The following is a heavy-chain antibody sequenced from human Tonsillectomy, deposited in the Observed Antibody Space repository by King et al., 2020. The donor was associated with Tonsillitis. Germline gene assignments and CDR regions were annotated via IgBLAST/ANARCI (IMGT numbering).Heavy chain of an antibody. V-gene: IGHV2-5*01. CDR2: IYWNDDI. J-gene: IGHJ3*02. D-gene: IGHD1-26*01. CDR1: GFSLSTSGVA. Sequence: QLTLKESGPTLVKPTQTLTLTCSFSGFSLSTSGVAVGWIRQPPGKALEWLALIYWNDDILYSPSLKSRLTVTKDTSKNHVVLTLTNMDPVDTATYYCAHRHPVEYNWSYGSGDIWGQGTMVTVAA. CDR3: AHRHPVEYNWSYGSGDI.